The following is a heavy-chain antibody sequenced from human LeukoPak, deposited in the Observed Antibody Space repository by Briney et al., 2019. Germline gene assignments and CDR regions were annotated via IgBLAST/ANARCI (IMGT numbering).Heavy chain of an antibody. CDR2: IDWDDDK. CDR3: ARTYYYDSSGYPDY. J-gene: IGHJ4*02. Sequence: SGPTLVNPTQTLTLTCAFSGFSLSTRGMCVSWIRQPPGKALEWLARIDWDDDKYYSTSLKTRLTISKDTSKNQVVLTMTNMDPVDTATYYCARTYYYDSSGYPDYWGQGTLVTVSS. CDR1: GFSLSTRGMC. V-gene: IGHV2-70*11. D-gene: IGHD3-22*01.